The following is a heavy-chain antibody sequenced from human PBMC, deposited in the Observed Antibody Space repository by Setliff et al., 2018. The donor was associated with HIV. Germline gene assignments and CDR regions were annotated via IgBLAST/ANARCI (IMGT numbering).Heavy chain of an antibody. Sequence: ASVKVSCKPSGYTFSNYDINWVRQAAGQGLEWMGWMNPDSRDTGYAQRFEGRVTLTWDTSISTAYLELNHLKSDDTAVYYCARARTDYYDRRRRSHYYIDVWARGATVTVSS. CDR2: MNPDSRDT. D-gene: IGHD3-22*01. V-gene: IGHV1-8*02. J-gene: IGHJ6*03. CDR3: ARARTDYYDRRRRSHYYIDV. CDR1: GYTFSNYD.